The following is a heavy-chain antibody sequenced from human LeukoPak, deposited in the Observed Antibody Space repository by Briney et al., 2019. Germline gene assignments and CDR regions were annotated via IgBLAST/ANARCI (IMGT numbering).Heavy chain of an antibody. D-gene: IGHD6-6*01. V-gene: IGHV3-23*01. CDR2: ISGSGGST. CDR1: GFTFSSYA. J-gene: IGHJ4*02. Sequence: GGSLSLSCAASGFTFSSYAMGWVRQPPGKGLGRVSAISGSGGSTYYADSVKGRFTISRDNSKNTLYLQMNSLRAEDTAVYYCAVYRVAARPYYSDYWGQGTLVTVSS. CDR3: AVYRVAARPYYSDY.